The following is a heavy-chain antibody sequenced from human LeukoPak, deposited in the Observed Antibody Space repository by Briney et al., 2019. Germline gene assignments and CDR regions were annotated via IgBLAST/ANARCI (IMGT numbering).Heavy chain of an antibody. CDR2: ISFDGGHR. CDR1: GFTFSSYS. D-gene: IGHD4-11*01. CDR3: AKPTPDYTYAFDV. J-gene: IGHJ3*01. V-gene: IGHV3-30-3*02. Sequence: GRSLRLSCEASGFTFSSYSMHWVRQAPGKGLEWVAVISFDGGHRYYADSVKGRFIISRDNSKNTLYLQMNSLRVEDTAVYSCAKPTPDYTYAFDVWGQGTMVTVSS.